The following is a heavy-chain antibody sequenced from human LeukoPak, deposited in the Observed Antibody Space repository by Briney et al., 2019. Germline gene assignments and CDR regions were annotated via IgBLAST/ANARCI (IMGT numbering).Heavy chain of an antibody. CDR1: GFTFSSYE. J-gene: IGHJ4*02. CDR3: ARDLRCGGDCPGY. V-gene: IGHV3-48*03. CDR2: ISGSGTTT. Sequence: GGSLRLSCAASGFTFSSYEMNWVRQAPGRGQEWVSYISGSGTTTYYTDSVKGRFTISRDNAKNSLYLQMNSLRAEDTAVYYCARDLRCGGDCPGYWGQGTLVTVSS. D-gene: IGHD2-21*02.